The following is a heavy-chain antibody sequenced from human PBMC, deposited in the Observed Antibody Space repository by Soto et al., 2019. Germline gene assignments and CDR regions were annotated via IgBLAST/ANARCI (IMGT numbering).Heavy chain of an antibody. Sequence: QLQLQESGPGLVKPSETLSLTCTVSDGSISSSSYYWGWIRQPPGKGLEWIGIIYYSGSTYYNPSLKSRVTISVDTSKNQFSLKLSSVSATDTAVYYCATSNWFDPWGQGTLVTVSS. CDR3: ATSNWFDP. CDR2: IYYSGST. CDR1: DGSISSSSYY. V-gene: IGHV4-39*01. J-gene: IGHJ5*02.